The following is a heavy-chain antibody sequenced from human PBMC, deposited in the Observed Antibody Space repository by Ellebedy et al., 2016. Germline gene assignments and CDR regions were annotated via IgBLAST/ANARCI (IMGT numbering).Heavy chain of an antibody. Sequence: ASVKVSCXASGYSFTGYDIAWVRQAPGQGLEWMGWISGYNGNTNYAQSLQGRVTMSTDTSTSTAYMELRSLRSDDTAVYYCARVFDSGYDSAYFDNWGQGTLVTVSS. V-gene: IGHV1-18*01. D-gene: IGHD5-12*01. J-gene: IGHJ4*02. CDR1: GYSFTGYD. CDR3: ARVFDSGYDSAYFDN. CDR2: ISGYNGNT.